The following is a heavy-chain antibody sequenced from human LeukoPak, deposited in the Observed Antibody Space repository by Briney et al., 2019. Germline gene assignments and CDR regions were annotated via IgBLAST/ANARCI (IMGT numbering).Heavy chain of an antibody. Sequence: SVKVSCKASGFTFTSSAVQWVRQARGQRLEWIGWIVVGSGNTNYARKFQERVTITRDMSTSTAYMELSSLRSEDTAVYYCAAVRDCSSTSCSHDAFDIWGQGTMVTVSS. CDR2: IVVGSGNT. J-gene: IGHJ3*02. CDR1: GFTFTSSA. CDR3: AAVRDCSSTSCSHDAFDI. D-gene: IGHD2-2*01. V-gene: IGHV1-58*01.